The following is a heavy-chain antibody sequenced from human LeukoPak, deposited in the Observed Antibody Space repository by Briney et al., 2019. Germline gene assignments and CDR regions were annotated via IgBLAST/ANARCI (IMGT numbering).Heavy chain of an antibody. J-gene: IGHJ3*02. CDR2: NEHSGRT. V-gene: IGHV4-59*01. CDR3: ARSDYSGSGTYTDFDAFDI. CDR1: GRPINRYH. D-gene: IGHD3-10*01. Sequence: SETLSLTCTVPGRPINRYHWSRIPQPPGKGPEWIRHNEHSGRTNYNPPLKSRDTNSLDTSKNQFSLKLNSVTAADTAVYSCARSDYSGSGTYTDFDAFDIWGQGTMVAVSS.